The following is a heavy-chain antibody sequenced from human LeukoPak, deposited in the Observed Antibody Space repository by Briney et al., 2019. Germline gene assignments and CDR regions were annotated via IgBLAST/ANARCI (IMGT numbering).Heavy chain of an antibody. CDR1: GYTFTSYG. V-gene: IGHV1-69*06. D-gene: IGHD1-26*01. Sequence: GASVKVSCKASGYTFTSYGISWVRQAPGQGLEWMGGIIPIFGTANYAQKFQGRVTINADKSTSTAYMELSSLRSEDTAVYYCARDEGAKIAFAIWGQGTMVTVSS. CDR2: IIPIFGTA. CDR3: ARDEGAKIAFAI. J-gene: IGHJ3*02.